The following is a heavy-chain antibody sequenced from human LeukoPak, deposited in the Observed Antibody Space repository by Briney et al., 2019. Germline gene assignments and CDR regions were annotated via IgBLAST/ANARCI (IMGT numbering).Heavy chain of an antibody. CDR3: ARAGQWFSHAYDI. D-gene: IGHD3-10*01. J-gene: IGHJ3*02. Sequence: PGRSLRLSCAASGFIVSIFDMHWVRQVPGKGLEWVSGIGTAGDTHYPDSVKGRFHISRENAKNSFYLQMNSLRVGDTAVYYCARAGQWFSHAYDIWGQGTTVTVSS. CDR1: GFIVSIFD. CDR2: IGTAGDT. V-gene: IGHV3-13*01.